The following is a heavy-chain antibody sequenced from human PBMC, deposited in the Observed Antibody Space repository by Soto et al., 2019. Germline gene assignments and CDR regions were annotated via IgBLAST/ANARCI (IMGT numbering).Heavy chain of an antibody. CDR1: GYSFTKYD. D-gene: IGHD3-10*01. CDR2: VNPISGNT. J-gene: IGHJ6*02. CDR3: ATSRINMIRGVFYYGLDV. V-gene: IGHV1-8*01. Sequence: QEQLEQSGAEVKKPGASVKVSCKASGYSFTKYDFNWVRQATGQGLEWLGWVNPISGNTENAQNFQGRVTLTVTPSTSTAFMELSSLRSGDTAIYYCATSRINMIRGVFYYGLDVWGHGTTVTVSS.